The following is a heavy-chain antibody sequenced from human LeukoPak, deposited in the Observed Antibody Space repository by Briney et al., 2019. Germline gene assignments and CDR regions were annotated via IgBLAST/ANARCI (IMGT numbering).Heavy chain of an antibody. Sequence: TSETLSLTCAVYGGSFSGYYWSWIRQPPGKGLEWIGYIYYSGSTNYNPSLKSRVTISVDTSKNQFSLKLSSVTAADTAVYHCAREAMYSYGNNFDYWGQGTLVTVSS. V-gene: IGHV4-59*01. J-gene: IGHJ4*02. CDR3: AREAMYSYGNNFDY. D-gene: IGHD5-18*01. CDR2: IYYSGST. CDR1: GGSFSGYY.